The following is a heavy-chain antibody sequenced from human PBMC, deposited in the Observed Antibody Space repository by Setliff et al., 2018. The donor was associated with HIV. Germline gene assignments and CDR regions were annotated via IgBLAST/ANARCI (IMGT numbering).Heavy chain of an antibody. D-gene: IGHD2-8*01. CDR2: INHSGGT. CDR3: ARDEESRYCTNGVCRNYYYHGMDV. CDR1: GSFSGYY. V-gene: IGHV4-34*01. J-gene: IGHJ6*02. Sequence: GSFSGYYWNWIRQSPGKGLEWIGEINHSGGTNYNPSLKSRVTMSIDTSKNQFSLNVSSVTAADTAVYYCARDEESRYCTNGVCRNYYYHGMDVWGQGTTVTVS.